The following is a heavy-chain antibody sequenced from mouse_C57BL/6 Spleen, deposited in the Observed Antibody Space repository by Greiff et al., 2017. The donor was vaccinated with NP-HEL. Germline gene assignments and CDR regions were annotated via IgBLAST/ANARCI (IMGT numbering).Heavy chain of an antibody. CDR1: GYTFTSYW. V-gene: IGHV1-64*01. J-gene: IGHJ2*01. Sequence: VQLQQSGAELVKPGASVKLSCKASGYTFTSYWMHWVKQRPGQGLEWIGMIHPNSGSTNYNEKFKSKATLTVDKSSSTAYMQLSSLTSEDSAVYDCARYYYGSRGYFDYWGQGTTLTVSA. CDR2: IHPNSGST. D-gene: IGHD1-1*01. CDR3: ARYYYGSRGYFDY.